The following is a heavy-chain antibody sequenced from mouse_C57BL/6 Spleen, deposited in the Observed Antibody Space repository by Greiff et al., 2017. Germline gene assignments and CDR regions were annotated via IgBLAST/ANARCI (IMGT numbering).Heavy chain of an antibody. V-gene: IGHV3-6*01. D-gene: IGHD2-4*01. CDR3: ARGYYDYDALYAMDY. CDR2: ISYDGSN. Sequence: ESGPGLVKPSQSLSLTCSVTGYSITSGYYWNWIRQFPGNKLEWMGYISYDGSNNYNPSLKILISITRDTSKNQFFLKLNSVTTEDTATYYCARGYYDYDALYAMDYWGQGTSVTVSS. J-gene: IGHJ4*01. CDR1: GYSITSGYY.